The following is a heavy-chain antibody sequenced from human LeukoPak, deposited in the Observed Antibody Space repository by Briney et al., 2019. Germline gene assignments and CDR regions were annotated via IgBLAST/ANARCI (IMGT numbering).Heavy chain of an antibody. Sequence: PGGSLRLSCAASGFTFSSYAMSWVRQAPGKGLEWVSAISGSGGSTYYADSVKGRFTISRDNSKNTLYLQMNSLRAEDTAVYYCAKDQGSSSWYYPSLLAYWGQGTLVTVSS. CDR2: ISGSGGST. D-gene: IGHD6-13*01. CDR1: GFTFSSYA. J-gene: IGHJ4*02. V-gene: IGHV3-23*01. CDR3: AKDQGSSSWYYPSLLAY.